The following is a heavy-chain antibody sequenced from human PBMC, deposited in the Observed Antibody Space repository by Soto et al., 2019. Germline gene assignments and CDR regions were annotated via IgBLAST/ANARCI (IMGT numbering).Heavy chain of an antibody. CDR1: GGTFSSYA. D-gene: IGHD6-6*01. J-gene: IGHJ6*02. Sequence: ASVKVSCKASGGTFSSYAISWVRQAPGQGLEWMRGIIPIFGTANYAQKFQGRVTITADESTSTAYMELSSLRSEDTAVYYCARGFRGIAARPGGDYYYYGMDVWGQGTTVTVSS. CDR2: IIPIFGTA. V-gene: IGHV1-69*13. CDR3: ARGFRGIAARPGGDYYYYGMDV.